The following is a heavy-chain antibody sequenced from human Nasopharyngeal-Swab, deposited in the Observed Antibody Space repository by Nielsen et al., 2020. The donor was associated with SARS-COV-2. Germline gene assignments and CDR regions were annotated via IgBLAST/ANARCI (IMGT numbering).Heavy chain of an antibody. CDR3: ARDWGGTLWY. CDR1: GFTFSSYW. Sequence: GESLKISCAASGFTFSSYWMSRVRQAPGKGLEWVAVIWYDGSNKYYADSVKGRFTISRDNSKNTLYLQMNSLRAEDTAVYYCARDWGGTLWYWGQGTLVTVSS. D-gene: IGHD2-21*01. J-gene: IGHJ4*02. CDR2: IWYDGSNK. V-gene: IGHV3-33*08.